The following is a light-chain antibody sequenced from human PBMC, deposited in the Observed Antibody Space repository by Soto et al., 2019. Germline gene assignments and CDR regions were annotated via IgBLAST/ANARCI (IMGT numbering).Light chain of an antibody. CDR3: QQSSSAPLT. CDR2: GAS. V-gene: IGKV1-39*01. J-gene: IGKJ1*01. CDR1: QTISNN. Sequence: DIQVTQSPSSLSAFVGDRVTITCLTSQTISNNLNWYQQQPGKAPNLLIYGASSLQSGVPSRFSGSGSGTDFTLTISSLQPEDFATYFCQQSSSAPLTFGQGTKV.